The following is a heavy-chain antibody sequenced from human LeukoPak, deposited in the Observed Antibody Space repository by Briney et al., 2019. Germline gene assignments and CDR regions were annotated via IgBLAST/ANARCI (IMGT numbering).Heavy chain of an antibody. Sequence: GGSLRLSCAASGLTFSSYAMSWVRQAPGKGLEWVSAISGSGGSTYYADSVEGRFTISRDNSKNTLYLQMNSLRAEDTAVYYCAKEGPTVTTVDYYYYYMDVWGKGTTVTVSS. CDR3: AKEGPTVTTVDYYYYYMDV. D-gene: IGHD4-17*01. CDR1: GLTFSSYA. CDR2: ISGSGGST. J-gene: IGHJ6*03. V-gene: IGHV3-23*01.